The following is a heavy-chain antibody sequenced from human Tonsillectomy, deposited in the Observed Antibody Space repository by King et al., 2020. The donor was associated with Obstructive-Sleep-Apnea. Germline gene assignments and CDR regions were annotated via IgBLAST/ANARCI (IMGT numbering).Heavy chain of an antibody. CDR1: GFTFSTYG. Sequence: VQLVESGGGVVQQGGSLRLSCAASGFTFSTYGMHWVRQAPGKWLEWVAFIRYGGSNKYYADSVKGRFTISRDNSKNTLYLQMNSLRAEDTAVYYCAKDGGGSTVTITFGGMDVWGQGTTVTVSS. V-gene: IGHV3-30*02. CDR3: AKDGGGSTVTITFGGMDV. D-gene: IGHD3-16*01. J-gene: IGHJ6*02. CDR2: IRYGGSNK.